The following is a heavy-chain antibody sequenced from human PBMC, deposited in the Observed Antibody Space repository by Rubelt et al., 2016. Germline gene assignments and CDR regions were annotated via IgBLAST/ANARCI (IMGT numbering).Heavy chain of an antibody. CDR3: ASSRFSDLFRAFDI. D-gene: IGHD2-21*01. Sequence: QVQPQQWGAGLLKPSETLSLTCAVYGGSFSIYYWSWLRQPPGKGLEWIGELNHSGSTNYNPSLKSRVTISLDTSKNRFSLGLISVTAAEAAVYYWASSRFSDLFRAFDIWGQGTMVTVSS. V-gene: IGHV4-34*01. CDR2: LNHSGST. CDR1: GGSFSIYY. J-gene: IGHJ3*02.